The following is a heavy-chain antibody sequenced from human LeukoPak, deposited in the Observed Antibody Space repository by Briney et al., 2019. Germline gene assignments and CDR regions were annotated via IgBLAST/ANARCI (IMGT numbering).Heavy chain of an antibody. J-gene: IGHJ3*02. V-gene: IGHV1-2*02. CDR2: INPKSGGT. D-gene: IGHD3-3*01. CDR3: ARGPRITIFGVVMANDAFDI. CDR1: GYTFTCYY. Sequence: ASVKVSCKASGYTFTCYYMHWVRQAPGQGLGWMGWINPKSGGTVYAQKFQGRVTMTRDTSSSTAYMELSRLRFDDTVVYYCARGPRITIFGVVMANDAFDIWGQGTMVTVSS.